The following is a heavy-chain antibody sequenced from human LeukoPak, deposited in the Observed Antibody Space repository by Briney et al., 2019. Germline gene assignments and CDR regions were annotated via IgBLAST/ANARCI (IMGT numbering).Heavy chain of an antibody. D-gene: IGHD3-16*01. CDR3: ARDWGGYYYFDY. V-gene: IGHV4-61*01. CDR1: GGSVSSGSYY. Sequence: SETLSLTCTVSGGSVSSGSYYWSWIRQPPGKGLEWIGYIYYSGSTNYNPSLKSRVTISVDTSKNQFSLKLSPVTAADTAVYYCARDWGGYYYFDYWGQGTLVTVSS. CDR2: IYYSGST. J-gene: IGHJ4*02.